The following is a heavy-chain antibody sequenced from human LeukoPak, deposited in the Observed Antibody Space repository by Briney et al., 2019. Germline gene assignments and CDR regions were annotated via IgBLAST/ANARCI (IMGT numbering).Heavy chain of an antibody. J-gene: IGHJ4*02. CDR3: ARLEGIAAAGY. Sequence: PSETLSLTYTVSGGSISSSSYYWRWIRQPPGKGLEWIGSIYYSGSTYYNPSLKSRVTISVDTSKNQFSLKLSSVTAADTAVYYCARLEGIAAAGYWGQGTLVTVSS. CDR2: IYYSGST. V-gene: IGHV4-39*01. CDR1: GGSISSSSYY. D-gene: IGHD6-13*01.